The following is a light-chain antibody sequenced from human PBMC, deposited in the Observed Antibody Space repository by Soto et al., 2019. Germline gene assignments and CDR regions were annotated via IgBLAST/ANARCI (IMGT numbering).Light chain of an antibody. Sequence: ETVTTQSPSTLSVSPGERANLYCRASQSVSRKLVWYQQKPGQAPRLLIYGASTRATGIPERFSGSGSGTEFTLTISSLQSEDFAVYYCQQYTNWPKTFGQGTKVDIK. CDR1: QSVSRK. V-gene: IGKV3D-15*01. CDR3: QQYTNWPKT. CDR2: GAS. J-gene: IGKJ1*01.